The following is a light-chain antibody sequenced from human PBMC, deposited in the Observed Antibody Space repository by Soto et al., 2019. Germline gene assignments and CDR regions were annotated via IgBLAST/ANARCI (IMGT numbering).Light chain of an antibody. CDR1: QSVSSY. CDR2: DAS. V-gene: IGKV3-11*01. J-gene: IGKJ5*01. CDR3: QERSNWPIT. Sequence: EIVLTQSPATLSLSPGERATLSCRASQSVSSYLAWYQQKPGQAPRLLIYDASTRATGIPDRFSGSGSGTDFALTISSLEPEDFAVYYCQERSNWPITFCQGTRLEIK.